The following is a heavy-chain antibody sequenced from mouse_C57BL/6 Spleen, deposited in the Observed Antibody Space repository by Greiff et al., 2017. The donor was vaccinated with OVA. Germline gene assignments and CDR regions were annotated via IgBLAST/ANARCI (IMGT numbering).Heavy chain of an antibody. CDR2: IYPGDGDT. Sequence: QVQLQQSGAELVKPGASVKISCKASGYAFSSYWMNWVKQRPGKGLEWIGQIYPGDGDTNYNGKFKGKATLTADKSSSTAYMQLSSLTSEDSAVYFCAKIDYGSSYWYFEVWGTGTTVTVSS. J-gene: IGHJ1*03. V-gene: IGHV1-80*01. D-gene: IGHD1-1*01. CDR3: AKIDYGSSYWYFEV. CDR1: GYAFSSYW.